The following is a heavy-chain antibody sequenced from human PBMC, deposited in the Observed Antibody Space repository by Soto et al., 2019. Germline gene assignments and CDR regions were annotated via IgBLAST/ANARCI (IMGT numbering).Heavy chain of an antibody. CDR2: ISGSGGST. CDR3: AKNQYCSGGSCYATHFDY. CDR1: GFTFSSYA. J-gene: IGHJ4*02. D-gene: IGHD2-15*01. Sequence: GGSLRLSCAASGFTFSSYAMSWVRQAPGKGLEWVSAISGSGGSTYYADSVKGRFTISRDNSKNTLYLQMNSLRAEDTAVYYCAKNQYCSGGSCYATHFDYWGQGTLVTVSS. V-gene: IGHV3-23*01.